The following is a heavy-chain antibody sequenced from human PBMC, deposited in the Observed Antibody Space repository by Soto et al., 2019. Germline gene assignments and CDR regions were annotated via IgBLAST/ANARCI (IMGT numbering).Heavy chain of an antibody. CDR2: IKNKTDGGTT. CDR1: GFTFSNAW. Sequence: GESLKISCAASGFTFSNAWMNWVRQAPGKGLEWVGRIKNKTDGGTTDYAAPVKGRFTISRDDSKNTLYLQMNSLKTEDTAVYYCTTDIGSFVGSSGWYTVYWGQGTLVTVSS. CDR3: TTDIGSFVGSSGWYTVY. D-gene: IGHD6-19*01. V-gene: IGHV3-15*07. J-gene: IGHJ4*02.